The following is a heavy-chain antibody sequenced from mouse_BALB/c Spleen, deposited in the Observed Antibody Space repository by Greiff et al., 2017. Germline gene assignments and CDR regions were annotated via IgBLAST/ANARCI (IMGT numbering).Heavy chain of an antibody. CDR2: IDPENGDT. J-gene: IGHJ2*01. V-gene: IGHV14-4*02. CDR3: NAESTGFDY. Sequence: EVQRVESGAELVKPGASVKLSCTASGFNIKDTYMHWVKQRPEQGLEWIGWIDPENGDTEYAPKFQGKATMTADTSSNTAYLQLSSLTSEDTAVYYCNAESTGFDYWGQGTTLTVSS. CDR1: GFNIKDTY.